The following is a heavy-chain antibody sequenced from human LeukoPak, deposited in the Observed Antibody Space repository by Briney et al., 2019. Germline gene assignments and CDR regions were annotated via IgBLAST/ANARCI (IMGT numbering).Heavy chain of an antibody. J-gene: IGHJ5*02. D-gene: IGHD3-22*01. V-gene: IGHV3-30*18. CDR2: ISYDGSNK. CDR3: AKDIPSSGLEP. Sequence: PGGSLRLSCAASGFTFSSYGMHWVRQAPGKGLEWVAVISYDGSNKYYADSVKGRFTISRDNSKNTLYLQMNSLRAEDTAVYYCAKDIPSSGLEPWGQGTLVTVSS. CDR1: GFTFSSYG.